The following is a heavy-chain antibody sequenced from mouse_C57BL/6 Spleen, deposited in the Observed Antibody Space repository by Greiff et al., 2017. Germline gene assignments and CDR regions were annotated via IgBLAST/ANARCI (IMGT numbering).Heavy chain of an antibody. CDR2: IDPSDSYT. D-gene: IGHD2-12*01. Sequence: VQLQQPGAELVMPGASVKLSCKASGYTFTSYWMHWVKQRPGQGLEWIGEIDPSDSYTNYNQKFKGKSTMTVDKSSSTAYMQLSSLTSEDSAVYYCARRKNDVGLDYWGQGTSVTVSS. CDR1: GYTFTSYW. V-gene: IGHV1-69*01. J-gene: IGHJ4*01. CDR3: ARRKNDVGLDY.